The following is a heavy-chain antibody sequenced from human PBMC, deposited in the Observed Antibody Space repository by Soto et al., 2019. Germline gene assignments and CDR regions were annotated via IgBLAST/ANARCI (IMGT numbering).Heavy chain of an antibody. V-gene: IGHV3-15*01. J-gene: IGHJ4*02. D-gene: IGHD6-19*01. CDR3: ADIAVSHTGDY. CDR1: GFTLSNVW. Sequence: EVQLVESGGGLVKPGESLRHSCAASGFTLSNVWMNWVRQAPGKGLEWVARITNKSQGGTTDYATPVKGRFIISKDESKNMLYLQMKSLKTEDQDVYYCADIAVSHTGDYWGQGTLVTVSS. CDR2: ITNKSQGGTT.